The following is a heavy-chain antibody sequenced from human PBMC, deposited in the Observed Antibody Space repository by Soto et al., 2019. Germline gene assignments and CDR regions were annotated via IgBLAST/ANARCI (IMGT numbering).Heavy chain of an antibody. V-gene: IGHV4-31*03. D-gene: IGHD1-7*01. CDR3: ARGSPGTTVDWFYP. CDR1: CGSISSGGYY. Sequence: PSETLSLTCTVSCGSISSGGYYWSWIRQHPGKGLEWIGYIYYSGSTYYNPSLKSRVTISVDTSKNQFSLKLSSVTAADTAVYYCARGSPGTTVDWFYPWGQGTLVTVSS. J-gene: IGHJ5*02. CDR2: IYYSGST.